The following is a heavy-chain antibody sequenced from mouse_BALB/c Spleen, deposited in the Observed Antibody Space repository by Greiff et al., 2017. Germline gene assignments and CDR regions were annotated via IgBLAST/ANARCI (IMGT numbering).Heavy chain of an antibody. CDR1: GYAFTNYL. V-gene: IGHV1-54*01. D-gene: IGHD4-1*01. CDR3: ARTGKYFDY. Sequence: VQLQQSGAELVRPGTSVKVSCKASGYAFTNYLIEWVKQRPGQGLEWIGVINPGSGGTNNNEMFEGMAILTADKSSSTAYMQLSRLTSDDTAVYFYARTGKYFDYWGQGTTLTVSS. J-gene: IGHJ2*01. CDR2: INPGSGGT.